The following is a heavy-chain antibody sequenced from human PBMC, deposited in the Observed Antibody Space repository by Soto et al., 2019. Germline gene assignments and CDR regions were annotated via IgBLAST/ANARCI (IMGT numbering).Heavy chain of an antibody. CDR3: ARHFDVDPSLDHYYFDL. V-gene: IGHV4-4*07. J-gene: IGHJ2*01. D-gene: IGHD3-9*01. CDR2: IYASGRT. Sequence: QVLLQDSGPGLVKPWETLSLTCTVSGVSITPYFWSWIRQPAGEAPEWLGHIYASGRTTYNPSLKSPVTMFVSQTQISLMLTSVAAADTASYYFARHFDVDPSLDHYYFDLWGRGAPVTVSS. CDR1: GVSITPYF.